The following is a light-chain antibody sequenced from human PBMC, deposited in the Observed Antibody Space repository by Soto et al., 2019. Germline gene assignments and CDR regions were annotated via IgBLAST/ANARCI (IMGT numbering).Light chain of an antibody. CDR3: GTWDSSLSAVV. CDR1: SSNIGDNY. Sequence: QSVLTQPPSVSAAPGQMVTISCSGSSSNIGDNYVSWYQQLPGTAPKLLIYDNNKRPSGIPDRFSGSKSGTSATLGITGLQTGDEANYYCGTWDSSLSAVVFAGATKLTVL. J-gene: IGLJ2*01. V-gene: IGLV1-51*01. CDR2: DNN.